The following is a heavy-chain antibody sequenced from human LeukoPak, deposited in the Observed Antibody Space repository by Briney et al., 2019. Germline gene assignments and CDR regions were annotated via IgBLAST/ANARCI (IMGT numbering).Heavy chain of an antibody. D-gene: IGHD3-10*01. Sequence: PGGSLRLSCAASGFTFSGYWMSWVRQAPGKGLEWVANIKQDGSEKYYVDSVKGRFTISRDNAKNSLYLQMNSLRAEDTAVYYCARVLGELNYYYYGMDVWGQGTTVTVSS. J-gene: IGHJ6*02. CDR2: IKQDGSEK. CDR3: ARVLGELNYYYYGMDV. V-gene: IGHV3-7*01. CDR1: GFTFSGYW.